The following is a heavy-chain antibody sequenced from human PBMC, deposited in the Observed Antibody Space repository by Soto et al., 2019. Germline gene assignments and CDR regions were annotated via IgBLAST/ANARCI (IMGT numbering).Heavy chain of an antibody. CDR2: ISYDGSNT. J-gene: IGHJ4*02. V-gene: IGHV3-30*18. CDR3: AKGRDGYIPPVSREFDY. Sequence: QVQLVESGGGVVQPGRSLRLSCAASGFTFSSYGMHWVRQAPGKGLEWVAVISYDGSNTFYADSVKGRITVSRDNSRNTVYLQMHSLRAEDTAVSYCAKGRDGYIPPVSREFDYWGQGTLVTVSA. D-gene: IGHD5-12*01. CDR1: GFTFSSYG.